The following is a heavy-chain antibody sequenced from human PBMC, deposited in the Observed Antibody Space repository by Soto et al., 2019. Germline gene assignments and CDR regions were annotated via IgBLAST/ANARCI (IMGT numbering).Heavy chain of an antibody. V-gene: IGHV2-5*02. CDR3: AHRRRYSSSWYAGFDY. Sequence: SGPTLVNPTQTLTLTCTFSGFSLTTSGVGVGWIRRPPGKALEWLALIYWDDAKRYSPSLRSRLTITKDTSKNQVVLTMTNMDPVDTATYYCAHRRRYSSSWYAGFDYWGQGTLVTVSS. J-gene: IGHJ4*02. CDR1: GFSLTTSGVG. D-gene: IGHD6-13*01. CDR2: IYWDDAK.